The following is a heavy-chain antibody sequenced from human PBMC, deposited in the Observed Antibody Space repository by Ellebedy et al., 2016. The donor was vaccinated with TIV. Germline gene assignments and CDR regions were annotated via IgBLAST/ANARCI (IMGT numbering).Heavy chain of an antibody. CDR3: AKDRSISGFAMYYFDS. CDR1: GFSFDAYA. CDR2: VNWNSGHI. Sequence: GGSLRLXCVGSGFSFDAYAMHWVRQSPGTGLEWVSSVNWNSGHIAYADSVKGRFTVSRDNANNSLSLQMNSLRPEDTALYFCAKDRSISGFAMYYFDSWGQGTPVTVS. D-gene: IGHD3-22*01. J-gene: IGHJ4*02. V-gene: IGHV3-9*01.